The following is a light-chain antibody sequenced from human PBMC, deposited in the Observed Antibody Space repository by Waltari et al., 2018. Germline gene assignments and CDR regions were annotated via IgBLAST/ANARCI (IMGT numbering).Light chain of an antibody. V-gene: IGLV2-8*01. J-gene: IGLJ2*01. CDR1: SSDVGGYNY. CDR2: EVT. CDR3: SSYAGSNNLV. Sequence: QSALTQPPSASGSPGLSVTISCTGTSSDVGGYNYVSWYQQHPGKAPKLMIYEVTKRPSGVPDRFSASKSGNTASLTVSGLQAEDEADYYCSSYAGSNNLVFGGGTKLTVL.